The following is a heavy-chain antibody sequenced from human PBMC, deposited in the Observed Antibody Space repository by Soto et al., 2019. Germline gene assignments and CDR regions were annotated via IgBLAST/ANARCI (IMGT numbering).Heavy chain of an antibody. J-gene: IGHJ6*03. D-gene: IGHD2-2*01. Sequence: QVQLVQSGAEVKKPGASVKVSCKASGYTFTGYYMHWVRQAPGQGLEWMGWINPNSGGTNYAQKFQGWVTMTRDTSISTAYMELSRLRSDDTAVYYCARDGGVCSSTSCYPDYYYYYMDVWGKGTTVTVSS. CDR2: INPNSGGT. V-gene: IGHV1-2*04. CDR1: GYTFTGYY. CDR3: ARDGGVCSSTSCYPDYYYYYMDV.